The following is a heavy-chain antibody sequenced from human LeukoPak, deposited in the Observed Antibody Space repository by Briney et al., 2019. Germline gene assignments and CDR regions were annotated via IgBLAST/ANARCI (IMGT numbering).Heavy chain of an antibody. CDR2: IIPIFGTA. CDR3: ARSFGCSGGSCYSNWFDP. D-gene: IGHD2-15*01. J-gene: IGHJ5*02. CDR1: GGTFSSYA. Sequence: SVKVSCKASGGTFSSYAISWVRQAPGQGLEWMGGIIPIFGTANYAQKFQGRVTITADKSTSKAYMELSSLRSEDTAVYYCARSFGCSGGSCYSNWFDPWGQGTLVTVSS. V-gene: IGHV1-69*06.